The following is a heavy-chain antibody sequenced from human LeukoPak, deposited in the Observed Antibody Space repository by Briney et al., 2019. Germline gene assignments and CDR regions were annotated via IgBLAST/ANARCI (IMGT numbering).Heavy chain of an antibody. D-gene: IGHD2-15*01. V-gene: IGHV3-30*03. J-gene: IGHJ4*02. CDR1: GFTFSSYS. CDR2: ISYDGSNK. Sequence: PGGSLRLSCAASGFTFSSYSMNWVRQAPGKGLEWVAVISYDGSNKYYADSVKGRFTISRDNSKNTLYLQMNSLRAEDTAVYYCARGASCSGGSCYSVYFDYWGQGTLVTVSS. CDR3: ARGASCSGGSCYSVYFDY.